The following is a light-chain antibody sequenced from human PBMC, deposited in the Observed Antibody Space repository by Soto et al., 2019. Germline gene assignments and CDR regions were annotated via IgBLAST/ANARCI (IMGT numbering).Light chain of an antibody. J-gene: IGLJ1*01. CDR3: ISYTSSSTHV. V-gene: IGLV2-14*03. CDR2: DVS. CDR1: SSDVGAYNF. Sequence: HSVLTQPASVSGSPGQSITISCTGTSSDVGAYNFVSWYQQHPGNLPKLMIFDVSRRPSGVSDRFSGSKSGNTASLTVSGLLADYEGDYYSISYTSSSTHVFGSGTKLTFL.